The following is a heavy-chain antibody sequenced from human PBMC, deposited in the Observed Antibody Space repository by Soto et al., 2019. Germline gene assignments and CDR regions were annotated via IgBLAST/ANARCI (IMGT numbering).Heavy chain of an antibody. CDR1: GFTFSSYA. J-gene: IGHJ1*01. D-gene: IGHD5-12*01. V-gene: IGHV3-23*01. Sequence: EVQLLESGGGLVQPGGSLRLSCAASGFTFSSYAMSWVRQAPGKGLEWVSAISGSGGSTYYADSVKGRFTISRDNSKNTRYLQMNSLRAEDTAVYYCAKGLDGYEEYFQHWGQGTLVTVSS. CDR2: ISGSGGST. CDR3: AKGLDGYEEYFQH.